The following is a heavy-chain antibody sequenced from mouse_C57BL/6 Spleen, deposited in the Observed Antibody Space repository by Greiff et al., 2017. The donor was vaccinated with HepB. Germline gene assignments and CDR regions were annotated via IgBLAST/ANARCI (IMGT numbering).Heavy chain of an antibody. D-gene: IGHD3-2*02. J-gene: IGHJ4*01. Sequence: VQLQQPGAELVKPGASVKLSCKASGYTFTSYWMQWVKQRPGQGLEWIGEIDPSDSYTNYNQKFKGKATLTVDTSSSTAYMQLSSLTSEDSAVYYCARRLRRGYAMDYWGQGTSVTVSS. CDR1: GYTFTSYW. V-gene: IGHV1-50*01. CDR3: ARRLRRGYAMDY. CDR2: IDPSDSYT.